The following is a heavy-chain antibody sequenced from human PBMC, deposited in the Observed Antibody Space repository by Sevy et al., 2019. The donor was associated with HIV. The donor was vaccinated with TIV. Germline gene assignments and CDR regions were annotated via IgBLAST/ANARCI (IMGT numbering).Heavy chain of an antibody. CDR1: GFSFSYYG. CDR2: ISHDGINE. V-gene: IGHV3-30*18. J-gene: IGHJ6*02. D-gene: IGHD1-26*01. Sequence: GGSLRLSYIGSGFSFSYYGIRWVRQSPGKGLDWVALISHDGINEYYADSVKGRFTISRDNSKNTVYLEMNSLRNEDTAIYFCANAYSGSYSHSYLYALDVWGQGTTVTVSS. CDR3: ANAYSGSYSHSYLYALDV.